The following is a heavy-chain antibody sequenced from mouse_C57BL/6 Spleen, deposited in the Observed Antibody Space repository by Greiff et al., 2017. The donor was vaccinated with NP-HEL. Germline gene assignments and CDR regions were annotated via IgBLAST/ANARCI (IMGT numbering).Heavy chain of an antibody. V-gene: IGHV1-5*01. CDR1: GYTFTSYW. CDR2: IYPGNSDT. D-gene: IGHD1-1*01. CDR3: TRSKDYSYAMDY. Sequence: EVKLVESGTVLARPGASVKMSCKTSGYTFTSYWMHWVKQRPGQGLEWIGAIYPGNSDTSYNQKFKGKAKLTAVTSASTAYMELSSLTNEDSAVYYCTRSKDYSYAMDYWGQGTSVTVSS. J-gene: IGHJ4*01.